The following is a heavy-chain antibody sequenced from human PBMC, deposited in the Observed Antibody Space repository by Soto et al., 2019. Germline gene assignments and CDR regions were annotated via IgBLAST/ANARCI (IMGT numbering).Heavy chain of an antibody. CDR3: ARDRPPYYYDSSGYYY. D-gene: IGHD3-22*01. Sequence: GASVKVSCKASGGTFSSYAISWVRQAPGQGLEWMGGVIPIFGTANYAQKFQGTVTITADKSTSTAYMELSSLRSEDTAVYYCARDRPPYYYDSSGYYYWGQGTLVTVSS. CDR1: GGTFSSYA. V-gene: IGHV1-69*06. J-gene: IGHJ4*02. CDR2: VIPIFGTA.